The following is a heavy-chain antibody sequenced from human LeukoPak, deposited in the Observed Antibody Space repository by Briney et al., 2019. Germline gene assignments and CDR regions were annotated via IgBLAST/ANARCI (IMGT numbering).Heavy chain of an antibody. J-gene: IGHJ4*02. V-gene: IGHV4-59*01. CDR3: ARDRGSSWPLDY. CDR2: IYYSGST. D-gene: IGHD6-13*01. CDR1: GGSNSSYY. Sequence: PSQTLSLTCTVSGGSNSSYYWSWIRQPPGKGLEWIGYIYYSGSTNYNPSLKSRVTISVDTSKNQFSLKLSSVTAADTAVYYCARDRGSSWPLDYWGQGTLVTVSS.